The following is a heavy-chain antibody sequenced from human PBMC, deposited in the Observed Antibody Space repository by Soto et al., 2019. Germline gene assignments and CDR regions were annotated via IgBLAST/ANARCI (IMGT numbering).Heavy chain of an antibody. CDR3: ARGGYSSSLRLSPTYYYYGMDV. Sequence: TSETLSLTCAVYGGSFSGYYWIWIRQPPGKGLEWIGEINHSGSTNYNPSLKSRVTISVDTSKNQFSLKLSSVTAADTAVYYCARGGYSSSLRLSPTYYYYGMDVWGQGTTVTVSS. J-gene: IGHJ6*02. CDR2: INHSGST. CDR1: GGSFSGYY. D-gene: IGHD6-6*01. V-gene: IGHV4-34*01.